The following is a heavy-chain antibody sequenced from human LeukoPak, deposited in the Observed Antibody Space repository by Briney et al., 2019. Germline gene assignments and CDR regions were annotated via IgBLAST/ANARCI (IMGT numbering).Heavy chain of an antibody. CDR3: AKNGGIAVAGWFDP. V-gene: IGHV3-23*01. D-gene: IGHD6-19*01. J-gene: IGHJ5*02. Sequence: GGSLRLSCAASGFTFSSYAMSWVRQAPGRGLEWVSTISGSGGSTYYADSVKGRFTISRDNSKNTLYLQMNSLRAEDTAVYYCAKNGGIAVAGWFDPWGQGTLVTVSS. CDR2: ISGSGGST. CDR1: GFTFSSYA.